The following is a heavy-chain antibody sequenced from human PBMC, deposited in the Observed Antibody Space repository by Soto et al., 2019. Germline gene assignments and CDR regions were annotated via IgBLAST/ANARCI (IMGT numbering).Heavy chain of an antibody. CDR1: GFTFSSYG. V-gene: IGHV3-30*18. J-gene: IGHJ3*02. CDR3: AKDPAPGYCSGGSCYPAAFDI. D-gene: IGHD2-15*01. CDR2: ISYDGSNK. Sequence: QVQLVESGGGVVQPGRSLRLSCAASGFTFSSYGMHWVRQAPGKGLEWVAVISYDGSNKYYADSVKGRFTISRDNSKNTLDLQMNSLRAEDTAVYYCAKDPAPGYCSGGSCYPAAFDIWGQGTMVTVSS.